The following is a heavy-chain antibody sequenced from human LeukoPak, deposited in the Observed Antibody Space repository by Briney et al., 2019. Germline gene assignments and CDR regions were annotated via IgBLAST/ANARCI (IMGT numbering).Heavy chain of an antibody. CDR2: IYYSGST. D-gene: IGHD3-16*01. J-gene: IGHJ5*02. V-gene: IGHV4-59*08. Sequence: SETLSLTCTVSGGSISSYYWSWIRQPPGKGLEWIGYIYYSGSTNYNPSLKSRVTISVDTSKNQFSLNLASVTASDTAVYDCARGVLIINWFDHWGRGTLVTVSS. CDR3: ARGVLIINWFDH. CDR1: GGSISSYY.